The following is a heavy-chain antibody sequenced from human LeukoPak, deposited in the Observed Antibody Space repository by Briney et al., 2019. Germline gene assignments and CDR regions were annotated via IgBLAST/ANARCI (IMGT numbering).Heavy chain of an antibody. V-gene: IGHV3-23*01. CDR3: AKLSDGSGLPYYFDS. J-gene: IGHJ4*02. CDR1: GFTLSNYG. D-gene: IGHD3-10*01. Sequence: GGSLRLSCAGSGFTLSNYGMSWVRQAPGKGLEWVSSISGSGFNTFYSDSVKGRFTISRDNPKNTLYLQMNSLRAEDTAIYICAKLSDGSGLPYYFDSWGQGTLVTVS. CDR2: ISGSGFNT.